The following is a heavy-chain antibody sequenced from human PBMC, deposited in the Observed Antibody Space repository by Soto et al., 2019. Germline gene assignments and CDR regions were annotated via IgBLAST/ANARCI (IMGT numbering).Heavy chain of an antibody. Sequence: GXSGKVSCNASGYTFTSYGISLVRQGPGQGLECMGWISAYNGNTNYAQKLQVRVTMTTDTSTSTAYMELRSLRSDDTAVYYCARDFFGIVAYYYYGMDVWGQGTTVTVS. J-gene: IGHJ6*02. V-gene: IGHV1-18*04. D-gene: IGHD2-21*01. CDR2: ISAYNGNT. CDR1: GYTFTSYG. CDR3: ARDFFGIVAYYYYGMDV.